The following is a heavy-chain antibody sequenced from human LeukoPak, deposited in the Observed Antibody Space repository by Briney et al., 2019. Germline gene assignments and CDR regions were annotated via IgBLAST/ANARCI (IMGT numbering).Heavy chain of an antibody. CDR3: AKGGSGYDYNFDY. D-gene: IGHD5-12*01. Sequence: PGGSLRLSCAASGFTFDDYAMHWVRQAPGKGLEWVSGISWNSGSIGYADSAKGRFTISRDNAKNSLYLQMNSLRAEDMALYYCAKGGSGYDYNFDYWGQGTLVAVSS. V-gene: IGHV3-9*03. CDR1: GFTFDDYA. CDR2: ISWNSGSI. J-gene: IGHJ4*02.